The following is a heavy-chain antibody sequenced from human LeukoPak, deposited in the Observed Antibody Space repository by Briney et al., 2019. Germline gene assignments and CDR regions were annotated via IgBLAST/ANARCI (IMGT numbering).Heavy chain of an antibody. J-gene: IGHJ4*02. CDR1: GYTFTSYW. V-gene: IGHV5-51*01. Sequence: ASVKVSCKASGYTFTSYWIGWVRQMPGKGLEWMGIIYPGDSDARYSPSFQGQVTISADKSISTAYLQWSSLKASDTAMYYCARLADDYFDYWGQGTLVTVSS. CDR2: IYPGDSDA. CDR3: ARLADDYFDY.